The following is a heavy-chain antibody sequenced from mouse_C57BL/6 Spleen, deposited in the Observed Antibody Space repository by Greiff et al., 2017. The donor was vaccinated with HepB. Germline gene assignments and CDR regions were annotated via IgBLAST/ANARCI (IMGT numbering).Heavy chain of an antibody. CDR3: ASLPPISTTDWYFDV. J-gene: IGHJ1*03. CDR1: GYTFTDYY. D-gene: IGHD1-1*01. Sequence: EVQLQQSGPVLVKPGASVKMSCKASGYTFTDYYMNWVKQSHGKSLEWIGVINPYNGGTSYNQKFKGKATLTVDKSSSTAYMELNSLTSEDSAVYYCASLPPISTTDWYFDVWGTGTTVTVSS. V-gene: IGHV1-19*01. CDR2: INPYNGGT.